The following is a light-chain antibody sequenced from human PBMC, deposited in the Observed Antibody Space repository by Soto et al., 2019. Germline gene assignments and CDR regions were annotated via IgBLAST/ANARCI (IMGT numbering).Light chain of an antibody. V-gene: IGLV2-8*01. J-gene: IGLJ1*01. CDR3: SSYAGYNNYV. Sequence: QSALTQPPAASGSPGQSVTISCTGTSSDVGGYDYVSWYQQHPGKAPKVMVYEVSKRPSGVPNRFSGSKSGNTASLTVSGLQAEDEADYYCSSYAGYNNYVFGSGTKVTVL. CDR2: EVS. CDR1: SSDVGGYDY.